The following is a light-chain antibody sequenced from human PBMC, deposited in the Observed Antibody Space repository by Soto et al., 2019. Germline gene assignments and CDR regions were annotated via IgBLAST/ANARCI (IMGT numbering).Light chain of an antibody. CDR3: QQSYSTPRT. V-gene: IGKV1-5*01. Sequence: DIQITQSPSTLSASVGDRVTITFRASESISSWLAWYQQKPGKAPKLLIYDASSLESGVPSRFSGSGSGTEFTLTISSLQPDDFATYYCQQSYSTPRTFGQGTKVDI. CDR2: DAS. J-gene: IGKJ1*01. CDR1: ESISSW.